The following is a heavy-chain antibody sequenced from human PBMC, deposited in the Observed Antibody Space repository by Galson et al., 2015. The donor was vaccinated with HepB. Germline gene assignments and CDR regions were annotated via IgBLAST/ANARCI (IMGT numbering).Heavy chain of an antibody. CDR3: ANGCSITSCDNYFFHMDV. V-gene: IGHV3-23*01. J-gene: IGHJ6*03. CDR2: ISASGTYT. D-gene: IGHD2-2*01. Sequence: SLRLSCAASGFTFSDYGMQWVRQAPGKGLEWVSSISASGTYTFYADSVTGRFTISRDNSKNTVNLQMNSLRAEDTAVYYCANGCSITSCDNYFFHMDVWGKGTTVTVSS. CDR1: GFTFSDYG.